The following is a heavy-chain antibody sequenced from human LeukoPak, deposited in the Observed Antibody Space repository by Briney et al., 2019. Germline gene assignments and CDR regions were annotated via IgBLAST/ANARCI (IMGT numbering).Heavy chain of an antibody. Sequence: GGSLRLSCAASGFTFSSYAMHWVRQAPGKGLEWVVVISYDGSNKYYADSVKGRFTISRDNSKNTLYLQMNSLRAEDTAVYYCARDSYYYDSSVDYWGQGTLVTVSS. CDR1: GFTFSSYA. V-gene: IGHV3-30*01. CDR2: ISYDGSNK. J-gene: IGHJ4*02. D-gene: IGHD3-22*01. CDR3: ARDSYYYDSSVDY.